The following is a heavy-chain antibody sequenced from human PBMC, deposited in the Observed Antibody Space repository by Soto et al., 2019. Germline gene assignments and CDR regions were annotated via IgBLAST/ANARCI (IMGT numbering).Heavy chain of an antibody. J-gene: IGHJ4*02. CDR2: INPKSGGT. Sequence: ASVKVSCKASGDTFTANYIHWVRQAPGQGFEWMGWINPKSGGTKYPQKFQGRVTMTRDTSLSTVYITLTRLTSDDTAVYYCARDLGKGGGIAGFDYWGQGTLGTVSS. D-gene: IGHD1-26*01. CDR1: GDTFTANY. CDR3: ARDLGKGGGIAGFDY. V-gene: IGHV1-2*02.